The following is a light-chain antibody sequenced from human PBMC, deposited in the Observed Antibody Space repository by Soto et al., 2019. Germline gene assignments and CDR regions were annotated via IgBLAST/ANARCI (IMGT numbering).Light chain of an antibody. CDR2: GTS. Sequence: IVMTQSPATLSVSPGERATLSCRASQRVANNLAWYQQKPGQAPRLLIYGTSTRATGIPTRFSGSGSGTVFTLTISSLQSEDFGFYYCQQYNDWITFGQGTRLEIK. V-gene: IGKV3-15*01. CDR1: QRVANN. CDR3: QQYNDWIT. J-gene: IGKJ5*01.